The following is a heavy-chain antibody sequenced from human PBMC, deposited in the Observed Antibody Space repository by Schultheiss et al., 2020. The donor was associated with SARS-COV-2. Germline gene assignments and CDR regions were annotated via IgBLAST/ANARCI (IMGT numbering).Heavy chain of an antibody. V-gene: IGHV4-34*01. J-gene: IGHJ4*02. CDR3: ARGTFGGVIALDY. CDR2: IYYSGST. D-gene: IGHD3-16*02. Sequence: SETLSLTCAVYGGSFSGYYWSWIRQHPGKGLEWIGYIYYSGSTYYNPSLKSLVTISVDTSKNQFSLKLSSVTAADTAVYYCARGTFGGVIALDYWGQGTLVTVSS. CDR1: GGSFSGYY.